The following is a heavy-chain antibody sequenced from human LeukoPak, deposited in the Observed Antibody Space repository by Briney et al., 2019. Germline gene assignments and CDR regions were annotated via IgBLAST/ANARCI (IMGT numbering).Heavy chain of an antibody. CDR1: GFTFSSYW. CDR2: IKQDGSEK. Sequence: PGGSLRLSCTASGFTFSSYWMTWVRQAPGKGLEWVANIKQDGSEKYYVDSVKGRFTISRDNAENSLYLQMNSLRAEDTAVYYCARDRAGETTVVNFVYWGQGTLVTVSS. D-gene: IGHD4-23*01. J-gene: IGHJ4*02. V-gene: IGHV3-7*01. CDR3: ARDRAGETTVVNFVY.